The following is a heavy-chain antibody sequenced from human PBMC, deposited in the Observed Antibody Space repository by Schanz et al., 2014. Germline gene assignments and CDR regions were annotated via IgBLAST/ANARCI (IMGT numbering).Heavy chain of an antibody. D-gene: IGHD1-1*01. V-gene: IGHV4-59*01. CDR1: GASTRGYY. CDR3: ARDRGTGERYFDH. CDR2: VYYSGST. Sequence: QVQLQEEGPGLMRPSETLRLTCTVAGASTRGYYWTWIRRTPQHGLQWIGYVYYSGSTSYNPSLESGVSISLDTSKNQFFLRLHSVTAADTGVYYCARDRGTGERYFDHWGQGILVTVSS. J-gene: IGHJ4*02.